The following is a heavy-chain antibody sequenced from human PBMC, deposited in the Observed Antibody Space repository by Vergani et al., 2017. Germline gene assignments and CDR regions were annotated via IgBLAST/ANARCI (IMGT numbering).Heavy chain of an antibody. CDR2: IYYSGST. CDR1: GGSISSYY. J-gene: IGHJ1*01. D-gene: IGHD1-26*01. Sequence: QVQLQESGPGLVKPSETLSLTCTVSGGSISSYYWSWLRQPPGKGLEWIGYIYYSGSTNYNPSLKSRVTISVDTSKNQFSLKLSSVTAADTAVYYCAREEGVGYFQHWGQGTLVTVSS. CDR3: AREEGVGYFQH. V-gene: IGHV4-59*01.